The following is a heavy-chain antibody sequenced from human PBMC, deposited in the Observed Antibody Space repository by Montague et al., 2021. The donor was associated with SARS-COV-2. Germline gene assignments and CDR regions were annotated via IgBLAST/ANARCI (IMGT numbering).Heavy chain of an antibody. V-gene: IGHV4-34*01. CDR1: GGSFSNYY. Sequence: SETLSLTCAVYGGSFSNYYWTWIRQPPGKGLEWIGEINHSGSTNYNPSLKSRVTISLDTSKTQFALKLSPVTAADTAVYFCESAGIAACRHYFDYWGQGTLVTVSS. CDR3: ESAGIAACRHYFDY. CDR2: INHSGST. J-gene: IGHJ4*02. D-gene: IGHD6-6*01.